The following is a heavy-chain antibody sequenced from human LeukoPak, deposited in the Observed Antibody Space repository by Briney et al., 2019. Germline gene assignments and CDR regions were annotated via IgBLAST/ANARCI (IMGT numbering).Heavy chain of an antibody. J-gene: IGHJ4*02. D-gene: IGHD5/OR15-5a*01. Sequence: SETLSLTCTVSGGSISSYYWGWIRQPPGKGLEWIGSIYYSGSTYYNPSLKSRVTISVDTSKNQFSLKLSSVTAADTAVYYCARSVASTEPCFDYWGQGTLVTVSS. V-gene: IGHV4-39*01. CDR2: IYYSGST. CDR1: GGSISSYY. CDR3: ARSVASTEPCFDY.